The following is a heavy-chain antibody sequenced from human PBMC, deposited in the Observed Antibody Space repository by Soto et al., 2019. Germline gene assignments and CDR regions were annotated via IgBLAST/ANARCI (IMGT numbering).Heavy chain of an antibody. V-gene: IGHV3-49*03. CDR1: GFTFGDYA. CDR2: IKSKTYGGTT. CDR3: TRESILYSSSPRPVDY. D-gene: IGHD6-13*01. Sequence: PGGSLRLSCTASGFTFGDYAMSWFRQAPGKGLEWVSFIKSKTYGGTTEYAASVKGRFTISRDDSKSIAYLQMNSLKTEDTAVYYCTRESILYSSSPRPVDYWGQGTLVTVSS. J-gene: IGHJ4*02.